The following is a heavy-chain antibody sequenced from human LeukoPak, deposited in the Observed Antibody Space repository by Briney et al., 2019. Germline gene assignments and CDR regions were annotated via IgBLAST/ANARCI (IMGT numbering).Heavy chain of an antibody. CDR2: INRDGSST. CDR3: ARGRYGSGSYCFDY. CDR1: GFTFSSHW. Sequence: PGGSLRLSCAASGFTFSSHWMHWVRQAPGKGLVWVSRINRDGSSTNYADSVKGRFTISRDNAKNTLYLQMNSLRAEDTAVYYCARGRYGSGSYCFDYWGQGTLVTVSS. J-gene: IGHJ4*02. V-gene: IGHV3-74*01. D-gene: IGHD3-10*01.